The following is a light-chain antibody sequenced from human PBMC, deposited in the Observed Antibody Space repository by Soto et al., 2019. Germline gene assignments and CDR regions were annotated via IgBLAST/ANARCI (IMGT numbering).Light chain of an antibody. CDR2: KAS. CDR1: QSISTW. J-gene: IGKJ1*01. Sequence: DIQMTQSPSTLSAPIGDRVTITCRASQSISTWLAWYQQIPRKAPKRLIYKASIWESGVPSRFSGSGSGTEFTLTISSLQPDDFASYFCQQYDTSPGTFGQGTKVEIK. V-gene: IGKV1-5*03. CDR3: QQYDTSPGT.